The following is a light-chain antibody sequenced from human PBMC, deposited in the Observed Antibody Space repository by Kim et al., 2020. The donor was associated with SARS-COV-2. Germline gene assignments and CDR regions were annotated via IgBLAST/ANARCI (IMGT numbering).Light chain of an antibody. V-gene: IGLV1-44*01. CDR3: AAWDDSLNGWV. CDR2: TND. CDR1: GSNIGTNT. J-gene: IGLJ3*02. Sequence: QSVLTQPPSASGTPGQRVTISCSGSGSNIGTNTVSWYQQLPGTAPKLLIYTNDQRPSGVPDRFSASKSGTSASLAISGLQSDDETDYYCAAWDDSLNGWVFGGGTKVTVL.